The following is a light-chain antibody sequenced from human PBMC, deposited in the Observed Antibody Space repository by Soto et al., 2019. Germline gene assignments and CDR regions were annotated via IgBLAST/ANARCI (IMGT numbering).Light chain of an antibody. CDR3: QQRSNWPSLT. CDR1: QSVSSY. V-gene: IGKV3-11*01. Sequence: EIVLTPSPATRSLSPGESATLSCRASQSVSSYLAWYQQKPGQAPRLLIYDASSRATGIPARFSGSGSGTDFTLTISSLEPEDFAVYYCQQRSNWPSLTFGGGTKVDIK. CDR2: DAS. J-gene: IGKJ4*01.